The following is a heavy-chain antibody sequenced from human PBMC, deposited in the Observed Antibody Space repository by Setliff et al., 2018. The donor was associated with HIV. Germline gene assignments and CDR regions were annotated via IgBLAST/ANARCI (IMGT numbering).Heavy chain of an antibody. Sequence: SETLSLTCTVSNASINSYYWSWIRQPAGRALEWIGRIYFSGRTNYNPSLKSRIKMSIDTSKNQFSLNLTSVTAADTAVYYCARSKTFYDFWGGYYTHGAFKIWGLGTMVTVSS. CDR1: NASINSYY. V-gene: IGHV4-4*07. CDR2: IYFSGRT. J-gene: IGHJ3*02. D-gene: IGHD3-3*01. CDR3: ARSKTFYDFWGGYYTHGAFKI.